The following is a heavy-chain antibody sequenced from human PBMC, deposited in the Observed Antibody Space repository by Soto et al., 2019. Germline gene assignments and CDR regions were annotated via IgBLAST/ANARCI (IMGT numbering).Heavy chain of an antibody. D-gene: IGHD2-2*01. CDR2: ISSNGNYL. CDR1: AFTFSRST. Sequence: GGSLRLSCAASAFTFSRSTMHWVRQAPGKGLECVSSISSNGNYLYYADSVKGRFTISRDNAQNSLYLQMNTLKAADTAVYFCVREHEQLLIRPFYGLDVWGLGTTVTVSS. V-gene: IGHV3-21*01. J-gene: IGHJ6*02. CDR3: VREHEQLLIRPFYGLDV.